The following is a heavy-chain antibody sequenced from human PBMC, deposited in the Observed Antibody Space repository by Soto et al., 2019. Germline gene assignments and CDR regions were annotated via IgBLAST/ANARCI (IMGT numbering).Heavy chain of an antibody. V-gene: IGHV1-45*02. CDR2: ITPFNGNT. J-gene: IGHJ6*02. D-gene: IGHD3-10*01. Sequence: SVKVSCKASGYTFTYRYLHWVRQAPGQALEWMGWITPFNGNTNYAQKFQGRVTITRDRSMSTGYVELSSLRSDVSAMYSCAVTLAGTHAPNGMDVWGPGTTVTVSS. CDR3: AVTLAGTHAPNGMDV. CDR1: GYTFTYRY.